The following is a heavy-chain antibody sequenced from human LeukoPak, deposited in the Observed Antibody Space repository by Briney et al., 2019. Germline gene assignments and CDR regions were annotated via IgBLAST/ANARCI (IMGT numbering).Heavy chain of an antibody. J-gene: IGHJ3*02. Sequence: PGRSLRLSCAASGFTFSSYAMHWVRQAPGKGLEWVAVISYDGSNKYYADSVKGRFTISRDSSKNTLYLQMNSLRAEDTAVYYCARGAGQPYSSGDAFDIWGQGTMVTVSS. CDR1: GFTFSSYA. CDR3: ARGAGQPYSSGDAFDI. D-gene: IGHD6-25*01. CDR2: ISYDGSNK. V-gene: IGHV3-30-3*01.